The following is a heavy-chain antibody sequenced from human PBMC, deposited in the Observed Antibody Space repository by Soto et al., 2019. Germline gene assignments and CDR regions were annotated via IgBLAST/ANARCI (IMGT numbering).Heavy chain of an antibody. Sequence: QVQLQESGPGLVKPSQTLSLTCTVSGGSISSGGYYWSWIRQHPGKGLEWIGYIYYSGSTYYNPSLKSQVTISVDTSKNQFSLKLSSVTAADTAVYYCARDGGYCSGGSCYSVGWFDPWGQGTLVTVSS. V-gene: IGHV4-31*01. D-gene: IGHD2-15*01. CDR1: GGSISSGGYY. CDR3: ARDGGYCSGGSCYSVGWFDP. CDR2: IYYSGST. J-gene: IGHJ5*02.